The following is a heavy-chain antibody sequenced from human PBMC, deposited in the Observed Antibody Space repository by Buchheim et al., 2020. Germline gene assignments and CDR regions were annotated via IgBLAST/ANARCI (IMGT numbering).Heavy chain of an antibody. D-gene: IGHD1-7*01. Sequence: QLQLQESGPGLVKPSGTLSLTCTVSGGSVNTYGYYWGWIRQPPGKGLEWIGNIYYSGITYYNPSLESRVTISVDTSKNQFSLRLSSVTAADTAMYYCARPHGITGTTGRFDPWGQGTL. J-gene: IGHJ5*02. CDR3: ARPHGITGTTGRFDP. V-gene: IGHV4-39*07. CDR1: GGSVNTYGYY. CDR2: IYYSGIT.